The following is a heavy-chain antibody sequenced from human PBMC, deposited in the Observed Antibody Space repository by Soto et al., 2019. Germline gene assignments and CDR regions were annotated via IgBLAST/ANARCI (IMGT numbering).Heavy chain of an antibody. Sequence: GGSLRLSCAASGFTFSDYYMSWIRQAPGKGLEWVSYISSSGSTIYYADSVKGRFTISRDNAKNSLYLQMNSLRAEDTAVYYCARDMYYYGSGVYYYGMDVWGQGTTVTVSS. V-gene: IGHV3-11*01. CDR2: ISSSGSTI. D-gene: IGHD3-10*01. CDR3: ARDMYYYGSGVYYYGMDV. CDR1: GFTFSDYY. J-gene: IGHJ6*02.